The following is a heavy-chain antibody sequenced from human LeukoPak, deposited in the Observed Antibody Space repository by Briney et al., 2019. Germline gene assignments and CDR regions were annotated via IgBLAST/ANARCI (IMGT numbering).Heavy chain of an antibody. CDR2: IIPIFGTA. CDR1: GGTFSSNA. D-gene: IGHD2-15*01. Sequence: GASVKVSCKASGGTFSSNAISWVRQAPGQGLEWMGGIIPIFGTANYAQKFQGRVTITADESTSTAYMELSSLRSEDTAVYYCARTVMIAAAHYFDYWGQETLVTVSS. J-gene: IGHJ4*02. V-gene: IGHV1-69*13. CDR3: ARTVMIAAAHYFDY.